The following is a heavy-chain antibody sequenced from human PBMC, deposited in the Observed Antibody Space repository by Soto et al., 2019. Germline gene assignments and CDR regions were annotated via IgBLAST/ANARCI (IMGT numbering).Heavy chain of an antibody. Sequence: SVKVSCKSSVYTFTGYYIHWVRQAPGQGLEWMGWISPKSGGTDYQQNFQGRVTMTRDSSITTVYMELSSLRSDDTAVYYCARANSGDDDEFDYWGQGTPVTVSS. V-gene: IGHV1-2*02. CDR1: VYTFTGYY. D-gene: IGHD5-12*01. J-gene: IGHJ4*02. CDR3: ARANSGDDDEFDY. CDR2: ISPKSGGT.